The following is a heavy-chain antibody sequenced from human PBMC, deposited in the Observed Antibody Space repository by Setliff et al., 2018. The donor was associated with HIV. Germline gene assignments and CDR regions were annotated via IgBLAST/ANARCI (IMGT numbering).Heavy chain of an antibody. Sequence: PGGSLRLSCAASGFTFSSYTMHWVRQAPGKGLEWVAVFSSDGSTKFYADYVKGRFTISRDNDKNSVHLQMTSLRAEDTAVYYCASSGSGSYINWFGPWGQGTLVTVSS. CDR1: GFTFSSYT. J-gene: IGHJ5*02. D-gene: IGHD3-10*01. CDR2: FSSDGSTK. V-gene: IGHV3-30*04. CDR3: ASSGSGSYINWFGP.